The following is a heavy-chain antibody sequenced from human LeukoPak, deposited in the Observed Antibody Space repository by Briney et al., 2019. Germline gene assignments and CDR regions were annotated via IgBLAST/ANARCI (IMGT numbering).Heavy chain of an antibody. CDR2: IYTSGST. Sequence: SETLSLTCTVSGGSISSGSYYWSWIRQPAGKGLEWIGRIYTSGSTNYNPSLKSRVTISVDTSKNQFSLKLSSVTAADTAVYYCARSSGSLDYWGQGTLVTASS. D-gene: IGHD1-26*01. V-gene: IGHV4-61*02. CDR3: ARSSGSLDY. J-gene: IGHJ4*02. CDR1: GGSISSGSYY.